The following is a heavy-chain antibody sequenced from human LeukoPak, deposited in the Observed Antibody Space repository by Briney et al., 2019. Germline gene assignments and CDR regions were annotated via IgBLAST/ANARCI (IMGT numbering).Heavy chain of an antibody. D-gene: IGHD2-2*01. CDR1: GYTFTGFY. J-gene: IGHJ4*02. CDR3: AREGRYCSGSSCYLAY. CDR2: INPNSGGT. V-gene: IGHV1-2*05. Sequence: ASVKVSCKASGYTFTGFYMHWVRQAAGQGLEWMGRINPNSGGTNYAQKFQDRVAMTRDTSISAAYMELTRLRSADTGVYYCAREGRYCSGSSCYLAYWGQGTLVTVSS.